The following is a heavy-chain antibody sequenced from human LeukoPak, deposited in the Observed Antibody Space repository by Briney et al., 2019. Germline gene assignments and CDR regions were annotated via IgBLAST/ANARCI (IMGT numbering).Heavy chain of an antibody. V-gene: IGHV4-34*01. Sequence: SETLSLTCAVYGGSFSGYYWSWIRQPPGKGLEWIGEINHSGSTNCNPSLKRRVTISVDTSKNQFSLKLSSVTAADTAVYYCARVRGRFLYYFDYWGQGTLVTVSS. J-gene: IGHJ4*02. CDR1: GGSFSGYY. CDR2: INHSGST. CDR3: ARVRGRFLYYFDY. D-gene: IGHD1-1*01.